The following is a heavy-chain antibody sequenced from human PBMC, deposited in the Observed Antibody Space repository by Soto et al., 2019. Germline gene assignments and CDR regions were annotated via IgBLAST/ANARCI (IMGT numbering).Heavy chain of an antibody. CDR3: ARRLARYSSRPYDY. CDR1: GFTFSSYA. CDR2: ISYDGSNK. Sequence: QVQLVESGGGVVQPGRSLRLSCAASGFTFSSYAMHWVRQAPGKGLEWVAVISYDGSNKYYADFVKGRFTISRDNSKNTLYLQMNSLRAEDTAVYYCARRLARYSSRPYDYWGQGTLVTVSS. J-gene: IGHJ4*02. D-gene: IGHD6-13*01. V-gene: IGHV3-30-3*01.